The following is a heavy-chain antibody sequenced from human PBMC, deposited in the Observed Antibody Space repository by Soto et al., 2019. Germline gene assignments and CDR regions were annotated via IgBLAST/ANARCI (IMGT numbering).Heavy chain of an antibody. J-gene: IGHJ6*02. CDR2: ISSDSRYI. Sequence: GGSLRLSCAASGFTVSNYAVNWVRQAPGKGLEWVSYISSDSRYIYHGDSGKGRFTISRDNARNSVYLQMNSLRDEDTAVYYCARIKLVDFFFINVDVYDMDVWGQGT. V-gene: IGHV3-21*01. D-gene: IGHD2-15*01. CDR1: GFTVSNYA. CDR3: ARIKLVDFFFINVDVYDMDV.